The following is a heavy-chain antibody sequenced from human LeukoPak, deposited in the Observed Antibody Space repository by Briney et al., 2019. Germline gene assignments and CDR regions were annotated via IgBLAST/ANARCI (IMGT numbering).Heavy chain of an antibody. Sequence: GESLKISCKGSGYSFTTHWFAWVRQTPGKGLEWMGFIYPGDSDTRYSDTRYSPSFQGQVTISANKSINTAYLQWSSLKASDTAMYYCAKGLLYSLFDYWGQGTLVTVSS. J-gene: IGHJ4*02. D-gene: IGHD3-3*01. CDR2: IYPGDSDTRYSDT. CDR3: AKGLLYSLFDY. CDR1: GYSFTTHW. V-gene: IGHV5-51*01.